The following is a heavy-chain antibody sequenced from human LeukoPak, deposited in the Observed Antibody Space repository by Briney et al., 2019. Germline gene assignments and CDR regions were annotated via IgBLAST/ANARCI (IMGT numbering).Heavy chain of an antibody. CDR3: ARDGLGGQSTFDY. D-gene: IGHD3-16*01. Sequence: GASVKVSCKASGYIFTDYAIHWLRQAPGQRPEWMGWMNGGNGNTKYSQKFQGRITLIRDTSAATAYMELSSLRHDDLAVYYCARDGLGGQSTFDYWGQGTLVTVSS. CDR2: MNGGNGNT. J-gene: IGHJ4*02. CDR1: GYIFTDYA. V-gene: IGHV1-3*01.